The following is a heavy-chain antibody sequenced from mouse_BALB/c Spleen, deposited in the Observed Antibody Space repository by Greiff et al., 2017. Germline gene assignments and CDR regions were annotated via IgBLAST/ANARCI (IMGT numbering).Heavy chain of an antibody. D-gene: IGHD2-1*01. J-gene: IGHJ4*01. CDR1: GFSLTGYG. CDR2: IWGDGSK. V-gene: IGHV2-6-7*02. Sequence: VKLLESGPGLVAPSQSLSITCTVSGFSLTGYGVNWVRQPPGKGLEWLGMIWGDGSKDYNAALNSRLSIIKDNSKSQVFLKMNSRQTDDTARDYCARGGDYGNSMDYWGQGTSVTVSS. CDR3: ARGGDYGNSMDY.